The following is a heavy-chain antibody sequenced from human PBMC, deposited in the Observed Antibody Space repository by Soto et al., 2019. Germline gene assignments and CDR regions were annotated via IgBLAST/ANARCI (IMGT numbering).Heavy chain of an antibody. Sequence: GSLRLSCAASGFIFSDHYMDWVRQAPGKGLEWVGRSRNKVNSYTTEYAASVKGRFTISRDDSKKSLFLQMNSLKTEDTAVYYFTIFFASRCYRAFFDSGGQESLVPVSS. D-gene: IGHD2-15*01. CDR3: TIFFASRCYRAFFDS. V-gene: IGHV3-72*01. J-gene: IGHJ4*02. CDR1: GFIFSDHY. CDR2: SRNKVNSYTT.